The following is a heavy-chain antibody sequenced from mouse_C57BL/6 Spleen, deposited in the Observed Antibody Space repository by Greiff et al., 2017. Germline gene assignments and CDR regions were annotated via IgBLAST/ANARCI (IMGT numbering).Heavy chain of an antibody. V-gene: IGHV1-50*01. CDR3: ARRGGSKDY. CDR2: IDPSDSYT. D-gene: IGHD2-5*01. CDR1: GYTFTSYW. J-gene: IGHJ2*01. Sequence: QVQLQQPGAELVKPGASVKLSCKASGYTFTSYWMQWVKQRPGQGLEWIGEIDPSDSYTNYNQKFKGKATLTVDTSSSTAYMQLSSLTSEDSAVYYCARRGGSKDYWGQGTTLTVSS.